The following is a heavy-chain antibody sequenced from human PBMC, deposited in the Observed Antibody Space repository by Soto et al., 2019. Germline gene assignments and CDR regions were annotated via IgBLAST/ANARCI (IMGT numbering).Heavy chain of an antibody. Sequence: ESGGGLVQPGGSLRLSCAASGFTFSSYWMSWVRQTPGKGLEWVANMNRDGTEKYYVVSVAGRFTISRDNARNALYLQMNNLRVDDTAVYYCARDPNSGYDRGRNYWGQGTLVSVSS. D-gene: IGHD5-12*01. CDR1: GFTFSSYW. V-gene: IGHV3-7*05. CDR2: MNRDGTEK. CDR3: ARDPNSGYDRGRNY. J-gene: IGHJ4*02.